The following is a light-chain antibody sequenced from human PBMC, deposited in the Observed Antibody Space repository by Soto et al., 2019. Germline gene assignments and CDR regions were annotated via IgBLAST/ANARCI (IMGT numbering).Light chain of an antibody. CDR2: ELT. J-gene: IGLJ1*01. CDR3: NSFRVSHLYV. Sequence: QSVLSQPASVSGSPGQTITISCTGTSTDVGGYNAVSWYQHHPGKSPKLIIYELTHRPSGVSDRFSASKSGNTASLTTSGLQAEDEADYYCNSFRVSHLYVFGSGTKVTGL. V-gene: IGLV2-14*01. CDR1: STDVGGYNA.